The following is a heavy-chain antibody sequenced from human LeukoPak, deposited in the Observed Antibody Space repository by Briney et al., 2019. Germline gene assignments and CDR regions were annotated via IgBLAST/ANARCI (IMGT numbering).Heavy chain of an antibody. CDR1: GGSISSYS. Sequence: NPSETLSLTCTVSGGSISSYSWSWIRQPAGKGLEWIGHIYTIGSTNYNPSLKSRVTMSVDTSKNQFSLRLSSVTAADTAVYYCATTISPSNYYFDYWGQGTLVTVSS. CDR2: IYTIGST. J-gene: IGHJ4*02. V-gene: IGHV4-4*07. CDR3: ATTISPSNYYFDY. D-gene: IGHD3-9*01.